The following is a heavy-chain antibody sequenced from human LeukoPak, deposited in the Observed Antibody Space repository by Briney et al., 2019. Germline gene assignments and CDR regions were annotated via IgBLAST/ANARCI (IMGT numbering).Heavy chain of an antibody. D-gene: IGHD2-21*02. J-gene: IGHJ4*02. CDR1: GFTFSSYG. V-gene: IGHV3-30*18. Sequence: GGSLRLPCAASGFTFSSYGMHWVRQAPGKGLEWVAVISYDGSNKYYADSVKGRFTISRDNSKNTLYLQMNSQRAEDTAVYYCAKDTCGGDCYSFDYWGQGTLVTVSS. CDR3: AKDTCGGDCYSFDY. CDR2: ISYDGSNK.